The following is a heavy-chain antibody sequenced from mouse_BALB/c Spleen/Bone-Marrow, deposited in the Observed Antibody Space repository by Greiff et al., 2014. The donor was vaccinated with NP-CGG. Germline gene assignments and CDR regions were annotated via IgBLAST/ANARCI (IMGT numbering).Heavy chain of an antibody. CDR2: IDPSDSYT. V-gene: IGHV1-69*02. J-gene: IGHJ4*01. D-gene: IGHD2-1*01. CDR1: GYTFASYW. Sequence: VQLKQSGAELVKPGASVKLSCKASGYTFASYWMHWVKQRPGQGLEWIGEIDPSDSYTNYNQKFKGKATLTVDKSSSTAYMQLSSLTSEDSAVYYCALIYYGNYDYAMDYWGQGTSVTVSS. CDR3: ALIYYGNYDYAMDY.